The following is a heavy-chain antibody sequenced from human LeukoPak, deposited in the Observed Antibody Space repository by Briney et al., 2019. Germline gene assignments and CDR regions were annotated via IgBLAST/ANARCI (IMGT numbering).Heavy chain of an antibody. Sequence: GGSLRLFCAASGFTFSSYAMSWVRQAPGKGLEWVSAISGSGGSTYYADSVKGRFTISRDNSKNTLYLQMNSLRAEDTAVYYCAKAWPAAGTLLYFDYWGQGTLVTVSS. CDR2: ISGSGGST. J-gene: IGHJ4*02. CDR1: GFTFSSYA. CDR3: AKAWPAAGTLLYFDY. V-gene: IGHV3-23*01. D-gene: IGHD6-13*01.